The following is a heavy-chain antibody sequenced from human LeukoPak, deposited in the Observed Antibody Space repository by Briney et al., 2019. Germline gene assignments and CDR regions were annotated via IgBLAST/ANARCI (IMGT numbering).Heavy chain of an antibody. CDR2: IKQDGSEK. CDR3: TRGDLVGVTGRAYQH. Sequence: GGSLRLSCAASGFTFNTYAMSWVRQAPGKGLEWVANIKQDGSEKYYMDSVKGRLTISRDNAKNSLYLQMNSLRAEDTAVYYCTRGDLVGVTGRAYQHWGQGTLATVSS. D-gene: IGHD1-26*01. V-gene: IGHV3-7*01. J-gene: IGHJ1*01. CDR1: GFTFNTYA.